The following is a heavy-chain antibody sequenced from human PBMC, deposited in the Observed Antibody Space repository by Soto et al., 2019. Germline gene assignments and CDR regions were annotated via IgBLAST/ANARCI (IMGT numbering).Heavy chain of an antibody. CDR3: ARVGHITNYGMAV. D-gene: IGHD1-26*01. CDR2: IIPFFGTS. Sequence: QVQLVQSGAEVKKPGSSVKVSCGASGGTFSSYPLNWVRQAPGQGLEWMGGIIPFFGTSNYAQKFQGRVTITADESTSTAYMELRSLGSEDTAVYYCARVGHITNYGMAVWGQGTTVTVSS. CDR1: GGTFSSYP. J-gene: IGHJ6*02. V-gene: IGHV1-69*01.